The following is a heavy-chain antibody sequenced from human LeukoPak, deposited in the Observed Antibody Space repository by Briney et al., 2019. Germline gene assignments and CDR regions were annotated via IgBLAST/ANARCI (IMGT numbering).Heavy chain of an antibody. V-gene: IGHV4-4*02. D-gene: IGHD6-19*01. CDR3: GRVVPTGWRQIDH. CDR2: TSLGGAS. Sequence: PSETLSLTCAVSGGSISGSITSSDWWSWVRQSPGKGLEWIGETSLGGASNYNPSLQSRVTMSLDKSKNQFSLRLSSLTAADTAVYYCGRVVPTGWRQIDHWGQGTLVIVSS. J-gene: IGHJ4*02. CDR1: GGSISGSITSSDW.